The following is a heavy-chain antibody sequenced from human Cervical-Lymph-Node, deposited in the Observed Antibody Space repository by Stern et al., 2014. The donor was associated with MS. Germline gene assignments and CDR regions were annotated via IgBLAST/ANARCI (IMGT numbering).Heavy chain of an antibody. D-gene: IGHD3-3*01. CDR2: IYYRGRT. V-gene: IGHV4-59*01. CDR1: GGSISSDY. Sequence: QLQLQESGPGLVKPSETLSLTCAVSGGSISSDYWSWIRQPPGKGLEWLGYIYYRGRTSHHPPLNSRVTISIATSKNRFSLHLRSVTPADTAVYYCAKSLRFFNWFDPWGQGTLVTVSS. J-gene: IGHJ5*02. CDR3: AKSLRFFNWFDP.